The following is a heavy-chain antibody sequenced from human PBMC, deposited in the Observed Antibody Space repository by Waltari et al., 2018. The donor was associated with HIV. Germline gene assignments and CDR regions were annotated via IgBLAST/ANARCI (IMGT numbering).Heavy chain of an antibody. CDR2: IYYSGTT. CDR1: GGSISSSSYY. D-gene: IGHD1-26*01. Sequence: QLQLQESGPGLVKPSETLSLTCTVSGGSISSSSYYWGWIRQPPGKGLEWIGSIYYSGTTDYNPSLKIRVPISVDTSKNQFSLKLSSVTAADTAVYYWARRKADNSHFDYWGQGTLVTVSS. J-gene: IGHJ4*02. CDR3: ARRKADNSHFDY. V-gene: IGHV4-39*01.